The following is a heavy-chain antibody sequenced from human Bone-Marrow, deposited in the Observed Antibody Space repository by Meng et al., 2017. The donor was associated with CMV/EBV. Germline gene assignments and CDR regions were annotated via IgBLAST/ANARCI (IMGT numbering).Heavy chain of an antibody. CDR3: ARGLRQADY. CDR2: IYYSGST. Sequence: SETLSLTCTVSGGSISSYYWSWIRQPPGKGLEWIGYIYYSGSTNYNPSLKSRVTISVDTSKNQFSLKLSSVTAADTAVYYCARGLRQADYWGQGTLVTVSS. J-gene: IGHJ4*02. CDR1: GGSISSYY. V-gene: IGHV4-59*01.